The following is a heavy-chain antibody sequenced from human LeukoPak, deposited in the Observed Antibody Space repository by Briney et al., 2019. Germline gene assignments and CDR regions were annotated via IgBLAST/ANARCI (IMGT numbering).Heavy chain of an antibody. CDR2: ISHNGRDT. V-gene: IGHV3-23*01. CDR3: AKELANTLPFDY. CDR1: RFTFNNYA. D-gene: IGHD2-21*01. Sequence: GGSLRLSCAASRFTFNNYAMSWVRQAPGKGLEWVSAISHNGRDTYYADSVQGRFTISRDNSKNMLNLQMDSLLAEDTAVYYCAKELANTLPFDYWGQGTLVTVSS. J-gene: IGHJ4*02.